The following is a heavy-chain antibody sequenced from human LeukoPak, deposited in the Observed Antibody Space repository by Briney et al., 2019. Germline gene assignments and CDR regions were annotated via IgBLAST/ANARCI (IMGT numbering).Heavy chain of an antibody. CDR2: IYTSGST. D-gene: IGHD3-9*01. CDR3: AREDYDILTGYPAPHFDY. V-gene: IGHV4-4*07. Sequence: PSETLSLTCTVSGGSISSYYWSWIRQPAGKGLEWIGRIYTSGSTNHNPSLKSRVTTSVDTSKNQFSLKLSSVTAADTAVYYCAREDYDILTGYPAPHFDYWGQGTLVTVSS. J-gene: IGHJ4*02. CDR1: GGSISSYY.